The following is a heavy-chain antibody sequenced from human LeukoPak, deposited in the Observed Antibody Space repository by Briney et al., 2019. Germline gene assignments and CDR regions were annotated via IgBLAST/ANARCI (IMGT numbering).Heavy chain of an antibody. D-gene: IGHD3-3*01. CDR1: GGTFSSYA. V-gene: IGHV1-69*13. CDR3: AIVMGPRYYDFWSGSYCFDF. Sequence: ASVKVSCKASGGTFSSYAISWVRHAPGQGLEWMGGIIPIFGTANYAQKFQGRVTITADESTSTAYMELSSLRSEDTAVYYCAIVMGPRYYDFWSGSYCFDFWGQGTLGTVSS. CDR2: IIPIFGTA. J-gene: IGHJ4*02.